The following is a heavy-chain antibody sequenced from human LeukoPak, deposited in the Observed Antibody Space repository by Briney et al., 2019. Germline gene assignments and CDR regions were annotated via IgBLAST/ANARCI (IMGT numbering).Heavy chain of an antibody. Sequence: ASVKVSCKASGYTFTVYYMHWVRQAPGQGLEWMGWINPNSGGTNYAQKFQGRVTMTRDTSISTAYMELSRLRSDDTAVYYCARVGYSSSWYGHWFDPWGQGTLVTVSS. D-gene: IGHD6-13*01. J-gene: IGHJ5*02. CDR2: INPNSGGT. V-gene: IGHV1-2*02. CDR1: GYTFTVYY. CDR3: ARVGYSSSWYGHWFDP.